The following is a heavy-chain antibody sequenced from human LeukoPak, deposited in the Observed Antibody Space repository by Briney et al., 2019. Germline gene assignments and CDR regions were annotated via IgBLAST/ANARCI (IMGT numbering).Heavy chain of an antibody. CDR3: ARVGIAAAGVEYFQH. D-gene: IGHD6-13*01. CDR2: IYYSGSA. J-gene: IGHJ1*01. CDR1: GGSISSYY. V-gene: IGHV4-59*01. Sequence: SETLSLTCTVSGGSISSYYWSWIRQPPGKGLEWIGYIYYSGSANYNPSLKSRVTISVDTSKDQFSLKLSSVTAADTAVYYCARVGIAAAGVEYFQHWGQSTLVTVSS.